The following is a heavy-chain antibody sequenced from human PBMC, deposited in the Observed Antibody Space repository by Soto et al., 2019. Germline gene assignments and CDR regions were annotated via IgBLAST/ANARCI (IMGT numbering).Heavy chain of an antibody. CDR2: FDPEDGET. V-gene: IGHV1-24*01. CDR1: GYTLTELS. J-gene: IGHJ3*02. Sequence: ASVKVSCKVSGYTLTELSMHWVRQAPGKGLEWMGGFDPEDGETIYTQKFQGRVTMTEDTSTDTAYMELSSLRSEDTAVYYCATDLYMITTFDIWGQGTMVTVS. CDR3: ATDLYMITTFDI. D-gene: IGHD3-22*01.